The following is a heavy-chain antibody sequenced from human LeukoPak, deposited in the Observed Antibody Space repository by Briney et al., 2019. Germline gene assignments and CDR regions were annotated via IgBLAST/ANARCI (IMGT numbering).Heavy chain of an antibody. Sequence: ASVKVSCKASGYTFTGYYMHWVRQAPGQGLEWMGWINPNSGGTNYAQKFQGRVTMTRDTSISTAYMELSRLGSDDTAVYYCARAAYVVVAATFDYWGQGTLVTVSS. CDR2: INPNSGGT. D-gene: IGHD2-15*01. CDR3: ARAAYVVVAATFDY. V-gene: IGHV1-2*02. J-gene: IGHJ4*02. CDR1: GYTFTGYY.